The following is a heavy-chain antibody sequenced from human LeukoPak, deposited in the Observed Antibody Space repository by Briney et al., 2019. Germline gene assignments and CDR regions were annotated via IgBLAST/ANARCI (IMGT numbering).Heavy chain of an antibody. CDR3: ARGTRLLWFGELQYFDY. J-gene: IGHJ4*02. D-gene: IGHD3-10*01. CDR2: IYYSGST. V-gene: IGHV4-59*01. Sequence: PSETLSLTCAVYGGSFSGYYWSWIRQPPGKGLEWIGYIYYSGSTNYNPSLKSRVTISVDASKNQFSLKLSSVTAADTAVYYCARGTRLLWFGELQYFDYWGQGTLVTVSS. CDR1: GGSFSGYY.